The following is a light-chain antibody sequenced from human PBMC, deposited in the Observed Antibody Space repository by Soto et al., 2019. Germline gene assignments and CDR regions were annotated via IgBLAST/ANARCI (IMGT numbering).Light chain of an antibody. V-gene: IGKV3-20*01. CDR3: KQYGSAPCT. Sequence: EIVLTQSPGTLSLSPGERATLSCRASQSVSSSYLAWYQQKPGQAPRLLIYGASSRATGIQDRFSGSGSGTDFTLTIRRLEPEDFAVYYCKQYGSAPCTFGQGTKVDIK. CDR2: GAS. J-gene: IGKJ1*01. CDR1: QSVSSSY.